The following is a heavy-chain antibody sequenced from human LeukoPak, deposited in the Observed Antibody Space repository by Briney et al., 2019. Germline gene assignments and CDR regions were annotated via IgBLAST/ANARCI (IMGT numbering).Heavy chain of an antibody. CDR2: ISRDGDKT. Sequence: GGSLRLSCAVSGFSLSINSMFGVRQAPGKGLEWVSGISRDGDKTYYVDSVEGRFTISRDTSKNTLYLQMDTLRVEDTATYYCAKEEVPNDYWGQGPLVTVSS. J-gene: IGHJ4*02. V-gene: IGHV3-23*01. CDR3: AKEEVPNDY. CDR1: GFSLSINS.